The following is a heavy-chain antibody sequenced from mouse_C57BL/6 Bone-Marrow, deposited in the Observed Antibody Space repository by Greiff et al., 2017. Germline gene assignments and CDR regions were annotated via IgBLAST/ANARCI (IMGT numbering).Heavy chain of an antibody. CDR2: ISSGGSYT. Sequence: EVNVVESGGDLVKPGGSLKLSCAASGFTFSSYGMSWVRQTPDKRLEWVATISSGGSYTYYPDSVKGRFTISRDNAKNTLYLQMSSLKSEDTAMYYCARLPYDYGADYWGQGTTLTVSS. V-gene: IGHV5-6*01. J-gene: IGHJ2*01. CDR3: ARLPYDYGADY. D-gene: IGHD2-4*01. CDR1: GFTFSSYG.